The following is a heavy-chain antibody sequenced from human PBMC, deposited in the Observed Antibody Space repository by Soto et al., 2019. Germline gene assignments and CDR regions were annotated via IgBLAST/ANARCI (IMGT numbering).Heavy chain of an antibody. Sequence: QVQLVQSGAEVKKPGSSVKVSCKASGGTFSSYAISWVRQAPGQGLEWMGGIIPIFGTANYAQKFQGRVTITADKSTSTAYMELSSLRSEDTAVYYCARGGYSGLEDYYYGMDVWGQGTTVTVSS. CDR3: ARGGYSGLEDYYYGMDV. J-gene: IGHJ6*02. V-gene: IGHV1-69*06. CDR2: IIPIFGTA. CDR1: GGTFSSYA. D-gene: IGHD5-12*01.